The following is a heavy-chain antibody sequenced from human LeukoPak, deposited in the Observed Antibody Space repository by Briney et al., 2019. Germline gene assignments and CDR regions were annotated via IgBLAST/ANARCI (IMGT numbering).Heavy chain of an antibody. D-gene: IGHD3-22*01. CDR2: IGTAGDT. Sequence: GGSLRLSCAASGFTFSSYDIHWVRQATGKGLEWVSAIGTAGDTYYPGSVKGRFTISRENAKNSLYLQMNSLRAGDTAVYYCARVGIYDSSGYDYWGQGTLVTVSS. CDR1: GFTFSSYD. CDR3: ARVGIYDSSGYDY. V-gene: IGHV3-13*01. J-gene: IGHJ4*02.